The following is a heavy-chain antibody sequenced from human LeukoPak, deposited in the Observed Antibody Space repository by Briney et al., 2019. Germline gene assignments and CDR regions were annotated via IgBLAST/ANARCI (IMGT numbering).Heavy chain of an antibody. Sequence: GGSLRLSCAASGFSFSSYPMNWVRQAPGKGLEWVSHISSDGNTEYHADAPRGRFTLSRDNAKNSLFLQINSLRAEDTALYYCAKDPPDTSGYSWAFDYWGQGTLVTVSS. J-gene: IGHJ4*02. CDR3: AKDPPDTSGYSWAFDY. V-gene: IGHV3-48*03. CDR2: ISSDGNTE. D-gene: IGHD3-22*01. CDR1: GFSFSSYP.